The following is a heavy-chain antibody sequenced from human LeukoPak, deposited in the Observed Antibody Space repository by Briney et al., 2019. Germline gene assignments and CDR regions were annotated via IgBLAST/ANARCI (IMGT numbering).Heavy chain of an antibody. D-gene: IGHD3-22*01. CDR3: ARHPPGDSSAYRPFDF. J-gene: IGHJ4*02. V-gene: IGHV4-59*08. CDR2: ISHSGST. CDR1: GASIRYNY. Sequence: SETLSLTCTVSGASIRYNYWSWIRQPPGKGLEWIGYISHSGSTNYNPSLKSRVTIAADTSNNQFSLDLNSVTAADTAFYFCARHPPGDSSAYRPFDFWGQGTLVTVSS.